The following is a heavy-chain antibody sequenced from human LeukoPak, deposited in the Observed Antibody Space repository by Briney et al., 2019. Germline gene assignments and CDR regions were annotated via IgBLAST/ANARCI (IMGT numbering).Heavy chain of an antibody. D-gene: IGHD6-19*01. CDR3: AREIVAGNFDS. CDR2: IGLSDAIE. Sequence: GFLRPSCGASGFNLNEFFKGWNRPAPGEGAEWVADIGLSDAIESYGDSVKGRFTISRGIAKNSLYLQLNTLRAEDTAVYYCAREIVAGNFDSWGQGTLVTVSS. J-gene: IGHJ4*02. CDR1: GFNLNEFF. V-gene: IGHV3-11*01.